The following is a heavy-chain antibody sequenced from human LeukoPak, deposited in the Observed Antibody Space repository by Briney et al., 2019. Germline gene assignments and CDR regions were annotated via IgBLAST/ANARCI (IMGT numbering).Heavy chain of an antibody. Sequence: SVNVSCMASGGTFSSYTISWVRQAPGQGREWMGRIIPILGIANYAQKFQGRVTITADKSTSTAYMELSSLRSEDTAVYYCARVGYDSSGYSNRNNWFDPWGQGTLVTVSS. CDR1: GGTFSSYT. J-gene: IGHJ5*02. V-gene: IGHV1-69*02. CDR3: ARVGYDSSGYSNRNNWFDP. D-gene: IGHD3-22*01. CDR2: IIPILGIA.